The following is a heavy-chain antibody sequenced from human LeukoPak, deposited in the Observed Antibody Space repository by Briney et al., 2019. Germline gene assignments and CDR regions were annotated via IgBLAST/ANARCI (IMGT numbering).Heavy chain of an antibody. CDR2: INPNSGGT. Sequence: ASVKVSCKASGYTFTGYYMHWVRQAPGQGLEWMGWINPNSGGTNYAQKFQGRVTMTRDTSISTAYMEVSRLRSDDTAIYYCARGGEFYYDSSGYAGYWGQGTLVTVSS. J-gene: IGHJ4*02. CDR3: ARGGEFYYDSSGYAGY. CDR1: GYTFTGYY. V-gene: IGHV1-2*02. D-gene: IGHD3-22*01.